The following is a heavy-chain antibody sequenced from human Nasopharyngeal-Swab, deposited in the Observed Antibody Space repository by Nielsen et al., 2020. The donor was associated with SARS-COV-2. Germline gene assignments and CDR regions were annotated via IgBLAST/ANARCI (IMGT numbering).Heavy chain of an antibody. J-gene: IGHJ6*03. CDR3: ARVGGDYYYYYYMDV. V-gene: IGHV4-30-2*01. D-gene: IGHD1-26*01. CDR2: IYHSGST. Sequence: MRPPPGKGLEWVGSIYHSGSTYFNPSQKRRLTISVDRSKNQFSRKLSSVTAADTAVYYCARVGGDYYYYYYMDVWGKGTTVTVSS.